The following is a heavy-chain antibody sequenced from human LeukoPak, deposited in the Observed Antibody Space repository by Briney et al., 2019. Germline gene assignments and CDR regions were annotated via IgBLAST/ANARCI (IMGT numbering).Heavy chain of an antibody. D-gene: IGHD3-22*01. CDR1: GFTFSSYE. Sequence: GGSLRLSCAASGFTFSSYEMNWVRQAPGKGLEWISYISSSGSTIYYADSVKGRFTISRDNSKNTLYLQMNSLRAEDTAVYYCAKHHYDTSGYINWFDPWGQGTLVTVSS. CDR3: AKHHYDTSGYINWFDP. CDR2: ISSSGSTI. V-gene: IGHV3-48*03. J-gene: IGHJ5*02.